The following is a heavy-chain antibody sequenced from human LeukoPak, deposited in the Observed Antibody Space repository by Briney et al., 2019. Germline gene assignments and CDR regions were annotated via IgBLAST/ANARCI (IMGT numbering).Heavy chain of an antibody. CDR3: ARLGMIQAYRTEDY. J-gene: IGHJ4*02. V-gene: IGHV3-53*01. CDR1: GFTVSSNY. CDR2: TYSGSDT. Sequence: GGSLRLSCAASGFTVSSNYMSWVRQAPGKGLEWVSVTYSGSDTYYADSVKGRFTISRDNSKNTLYLQMNSLRAEDTAVYYCARLGMIQAYRTEDYWGQGTLVTVSS. D-gene: IGHD3-16*01.